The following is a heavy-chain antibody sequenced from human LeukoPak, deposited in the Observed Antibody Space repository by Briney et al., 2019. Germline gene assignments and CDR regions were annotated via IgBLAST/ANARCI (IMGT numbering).Heavy chain of an antibody. Sequence: SETLSLTCTVSGASIRTYYWSWIRQPPGKGLEWIGYLYYSGSTTYSPSLKSRVTMSVDTSKSQFSLKLNSVTAEDTAIYYCARVRGTFETDWGQGTLVTVSS. CDR3: ARVRGTFETD. V-gene: IGHV4-59*01. CDR2: LYYSGST. CDR1: GASIRTYY. J-gene: IGHJ1*01. D-gene: IGHD2/OR15-2a*01.